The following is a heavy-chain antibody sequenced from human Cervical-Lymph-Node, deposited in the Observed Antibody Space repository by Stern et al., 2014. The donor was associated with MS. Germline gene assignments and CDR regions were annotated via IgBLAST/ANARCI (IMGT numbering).Heavy chain of an antibody. CDR1: GGSFSSYA. CDR2: ISPMYGAA. J-gene: IGHJ4*02. V-gene: IGHV1-69*06. D-gene: IGHD1-26*01. CDR3: TREATAHSGAFDF. Sequence: QVQLVQSGAEVKKPGASVKVSCKASGGSFSSYAVNWVRQAPGQGLEWMGGISPMYGAANYAQKLQGRVTLIADKSTSTAYMELISLTSEDTAVYYCTREATAHSGAFDFWGQGTLVTV.